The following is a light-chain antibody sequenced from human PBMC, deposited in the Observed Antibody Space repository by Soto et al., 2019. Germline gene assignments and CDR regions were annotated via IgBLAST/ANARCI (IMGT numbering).Light chain of an antibody. CDR3: CSDAGSYTFGV. Sequence: HSALTQPRSVSGSPGQSVPISCTGTSRDVGGYNYVSWYQQHPGKAPKLMISDVSKRPSGVPDRFAGSKSGNTASLTISGLQAEDEADYYCCSDAGSYTFGVFGTGTKVTVL. J-gene: IGLJ1*01. CDR2: DVS. CDR1: SRDVGGYNY. V-gene: IGLV2-11*01.